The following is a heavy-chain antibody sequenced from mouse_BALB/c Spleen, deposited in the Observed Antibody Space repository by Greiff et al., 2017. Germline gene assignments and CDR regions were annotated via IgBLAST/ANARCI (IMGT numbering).Heavy chain of an antibody. CDR2: IWAGGST. V-gene: IGHV2-9*02. Sequence: VTLVESGPGLVAPSQSLSITCTVSGFFLTSYGVHWVRQPPGKGLEWLGGIWAGGSTNYYLALISRLSISKDNSKSQVFLKKNSLQTADTAVYYCARCYGDYFDYWGQGTTLTVSS. J-gene: IGHJ2*01. D-gene: IGHD1-1*02. CDR1: GFFLTSYG. CDR3: ARCYGDYFDY.